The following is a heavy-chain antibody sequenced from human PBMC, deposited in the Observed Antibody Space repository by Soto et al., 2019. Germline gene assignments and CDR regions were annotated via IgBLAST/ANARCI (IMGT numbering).Heavy chain of an antibody. CDR3: ERDKTNSNLEGNWFDT. D-gene: IGHD7-27*01. V-gene: IGHV3-33*01. J-gene: IGHJ5*02. Sequence: GGSLRLSCAASGFTFSSYGMHWVRQAPGKGLEWVAVIWYDGSNKYYADSVKGRFTISRDNSKNTLYLQMNSLRAEDTAVYYCERDKTNSNLEGNWFDTWGQGTLVTVSS. CDR1: GFTFSSYG. CDR2: IWYDGSNK.